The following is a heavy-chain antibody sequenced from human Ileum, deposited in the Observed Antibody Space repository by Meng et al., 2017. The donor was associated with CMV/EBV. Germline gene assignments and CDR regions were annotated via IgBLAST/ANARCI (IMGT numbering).Heavy chain of an antibody. CDR1: GGPISSSSYY. Sequence: SETLSLTCTVSGGPISSSSYYWGWVRQPPGMGLEWIGSIYYSGSTYYNPSLKSRVTISAHPSKNQFSLKLSAVTAAYTAWYYCASQDIVVVPAANPNWFDPWGQGTLVTVSS. CDR3: ASQDIVVVPAANPNWFDP. CDR2: IYYSGST. D-gene: IGHD2-2*01. V-gene: IGHV4-39*07. J-gene: IGHJ5*02.